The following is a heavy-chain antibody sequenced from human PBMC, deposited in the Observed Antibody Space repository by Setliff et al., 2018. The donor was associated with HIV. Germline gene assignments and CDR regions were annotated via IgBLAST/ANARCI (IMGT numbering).Heavy chain of an antibody. CDR2: FDPEDGET. V-gene: IGHV1-24*01. D-gene: IGHD6-13*01. CDR1: GYTLTELS. CDR3: ATDPGYSSTWYSESFQH. J-gene: IGHJ1*01. Sequence: ASVKVSCKISGYTLTELSIHWVRQAPGKGLEWMANFDPEDGETFYAQKFQGRLTMTEDTSTDTAYMELSSLRSDDTAMYYWATDPGYSSTWYSESFQHWGQGTVVTVSS.